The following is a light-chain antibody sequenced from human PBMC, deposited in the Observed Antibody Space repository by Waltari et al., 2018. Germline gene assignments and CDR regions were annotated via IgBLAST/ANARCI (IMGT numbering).Light chain of an antibody. Sequence: QSALTQPASVSGSPGQSITISCTGTSGDIGAYSYVTWYQHHPGEVPKLILYDVAERPAGVSNRFPGSKSGNTASLTVSGLQAEDEALYYCSAYTSRGTLKFGGGTRVTVL. CDR3: SAYTSRGTLK. CDR1: SGDIGAYSY. J-gene: IGLJ2*01. CDR2: DVA. V-gene: IGLV2-14*03.